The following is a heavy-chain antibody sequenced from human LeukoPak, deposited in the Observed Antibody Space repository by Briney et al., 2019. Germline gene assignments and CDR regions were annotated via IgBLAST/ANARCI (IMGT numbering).Heavy chain of an antibody. Sequence: GGSLRLSCAISGFTFDDYGMNWVRQAPGKGLEYVSAISSNGGSTYYANSVKGRFTISRDNSKNTLYLQMGSLRAEDMAVYYCARGTWEGYFQHWGQGTLVTVSS. D-gene: IGHD1-26*01. CDR2: ISSNGGST. J-gene: IGHJ1*01. V-gene: IGHV3-64*01. CDR1: GFTFDDYG. CDR3: ARGTWEGYFQH.